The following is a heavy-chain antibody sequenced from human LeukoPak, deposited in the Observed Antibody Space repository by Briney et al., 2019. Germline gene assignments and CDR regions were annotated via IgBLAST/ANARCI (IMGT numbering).Heavy chain of an antibody. J-gene: IGHJ4*02. CDR2: MNPNSGNT. V-gene: IGHV1-8*01. D-gene: IGHD2-8*01. CDR3: ARGGRDCTNGVCQPVYFDY. Sequence: ASVKVSCKASGYTFTSYDINWVRQATGQGLEWMGWMNPNSGNTGYAQKFQGRVTMTRNTSISTAYMELSSLRSEDTAVYYCARGGRDCTNGVCQPVYFDYWSQGTLVTVSS. CDR1: GYTFTSYD.